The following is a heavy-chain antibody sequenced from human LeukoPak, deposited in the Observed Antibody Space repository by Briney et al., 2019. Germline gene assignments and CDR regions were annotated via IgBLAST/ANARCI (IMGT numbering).Heavy chain of an antibody. D-gene: IGHD6-13*01. CDR1: GFTFSSYS. CDR3: ASIAAAGLNKPENWYFDL. CDR2: ISSSSSYI. Sequence: GGSLRLSCAASGFTFSSYSVNWVRQAPGKGLEWVSSISSSSSYIYYADSVKGRFTISRDNAKNSLYLQMNSLRAEDTAVYYCASIAAAGLNKPENWYFDLWGRGTLVTVSS. V-gene: IGHV3-21*01. J-gene: IGHJ2*01.